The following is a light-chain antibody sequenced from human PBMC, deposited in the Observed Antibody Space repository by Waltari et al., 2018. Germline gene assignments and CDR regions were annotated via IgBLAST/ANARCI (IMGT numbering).Light chain of an antibody. CDR1: QSVLYNSDNKNY. V-gene: IGKV4-1*01. Sequence: DIVMTQSPDSLAVSLGERATINCKSSQSVLYNSDNKNYLAWYQQKPGQPPKLLIYWASIQESGVPDRFSDSGSGTDFTLTISSLQAEDVAVYYCQQYYSIPRTYGQGTKLEIK. CDR3: QQYYSIPRT. J-gene: IGKJ2*02. CDR2: WAS.